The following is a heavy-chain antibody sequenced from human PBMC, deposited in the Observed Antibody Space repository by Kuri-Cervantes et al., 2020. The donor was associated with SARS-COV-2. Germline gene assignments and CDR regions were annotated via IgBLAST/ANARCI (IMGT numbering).Heavy chain of an antibody. J-gene: IGHJ4*02. Sequence: GGSLRLSCAASRFMFSCDRMNWIRQAPGKGLEWVSYISSSGSTIYYADSVKGRFTISRDNAKNSLYLQMNSLRAEDTAVYYCARGGSGWSGGYWGQGTLVTVSS. CDR3: ARGGSGWSGGY. D-gene: IGHD6-19*01. CDR1: RFMFSCDR. V-gene: IGHV3-48*04. CDR2: ISSSGSTI.